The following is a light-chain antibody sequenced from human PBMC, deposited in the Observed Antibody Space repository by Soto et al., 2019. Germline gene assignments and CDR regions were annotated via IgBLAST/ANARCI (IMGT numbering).Light chain of an antibody. J-gene: IGKJ5*01. CDR3: QQYGTSEII. CDR2: DTS. V-gene: IGKV3-20*01. CDR1: QGLTNSY. Sequence: DIVLTQSPDTLSLSPGNRATLSCRASQGLTNSYIAWYQAKPGQAPRLLIYDTSSRATGIPDRFSGSGSGTDFTLTITRLEPEDFAVFYCQQYGTSEIIFGQGTRLEIK.